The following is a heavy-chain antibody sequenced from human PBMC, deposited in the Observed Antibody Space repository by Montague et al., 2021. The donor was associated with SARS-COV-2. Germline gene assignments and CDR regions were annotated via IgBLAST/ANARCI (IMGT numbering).Heavy chain of an antibody. CDR2: IYYSGST. CDR3: ARHALGYFDWLNEGYFDY. Sequence: SETLSLTCTVSGYSISSSYYWSWIRQPPGKGLEWIGYIYYSGSTNYNPSLKSRVTISVDTSKNQFSLKLSSVTAADTAVYYCARHALGYFDWLNEGYFDYWGQGTLVTVSS. D-gene: IGHD3-9*01. J-gene: IGHJ4*02. V-gene: IGHV4-59*08. CDR1: GYSISSSYY.